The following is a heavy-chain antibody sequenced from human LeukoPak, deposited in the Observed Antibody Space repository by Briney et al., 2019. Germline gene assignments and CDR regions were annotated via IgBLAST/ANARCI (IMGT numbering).Heavy chain of an antibody. CDR2: IIPIFGTA. CDR1: GGTFSSYA. V-gene: IGHV1-69*13. CDR3: ARETDGYCSGGSCRNWFDP. D-gene: IGHD2-15*01. Sequence: GASVKVSCKASGGTFSSYAISWVRQAPGQGLEWMGGIIPIFGTANYAQKFQGRVTITADESTSTAYMELSSLRSEDTAVYYCARETDGYCSGGSCRNWFDPWGQGTLLTVSS. J-gene: IGHJ5*02.